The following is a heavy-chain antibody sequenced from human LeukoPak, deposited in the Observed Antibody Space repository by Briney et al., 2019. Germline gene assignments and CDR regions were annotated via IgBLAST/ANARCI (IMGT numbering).Heavy chain of an antibody. CDR1: GFIFSDYD. D-gene: IGHD6-19*01. Sequence: GGSLRLSCAASGFIFSDYDMSWVRQAPGKGLEWDSINITHNLSTYDAHSVKTRFTTPRNNTKTTLHLQMNSLRAADTAVYYCAKGGWLDYWGQGTLVTVSS. J-gene: IGHJ4*02. V-gene: IGHV3-23*01. CDR2: NITHNLST. CDR3: AKGGWLDY.